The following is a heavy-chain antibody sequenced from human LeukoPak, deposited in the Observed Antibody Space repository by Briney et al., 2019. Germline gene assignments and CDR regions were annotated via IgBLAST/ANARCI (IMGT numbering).Heavy chain of an antibody. D-gene: IGHD5/OR15-5a*01. Sequence: SETLSLTCTVSGGSISSYYWSWIRQPPGKGLEWIGYIYYSGSSNYNPSLKSRATISIDTSKNQFSLKLRSVTAADTAMYYCARRVQNYYGLDVWGQGTTVTVSS. CDR1: GGSISSYY. V-gene: IGHV4-59*08. CDR3: ARRVQNYYGLDV. CDR2: IYYSGSS. J-gene: IGHJ6*02.